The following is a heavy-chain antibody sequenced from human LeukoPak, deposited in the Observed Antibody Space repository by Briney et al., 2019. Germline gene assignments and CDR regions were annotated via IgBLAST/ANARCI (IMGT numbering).Heavy chain of an antibody. CDR2: ISSSGSTI. CDR1: GFTFSDYY. V-gene: IGHV3-11*01. Sequence: PGGSRRLSCAASGFTFSDYYMSWIRQAPGKGLEWVSYISSSGSTIYCADSVKGRFTISRDNAKNSLYLQMNSLRAEDTAVYYCARDVDTAMSLDYWGQGTLVTVSS. D-gene: IGHD5-18*01. CDR3: ARDVDTAMSLDY. J-gene: IGHJ4*02.